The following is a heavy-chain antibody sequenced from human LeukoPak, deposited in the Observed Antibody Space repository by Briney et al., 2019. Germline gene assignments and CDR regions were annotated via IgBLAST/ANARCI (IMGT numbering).Heavy chain of an antibody. CDR2: ISSGGRTI. D-gene: IGHD5-12*01. Sequence: GGSLRLSCAASGFTFSNYEMNWVRQAPGKGLEWVSYISSGGRTIYYADSVKGRFTISRDNAKNSLYLQMNSLRAEDTAVYYCASVGYDFNYFDYWGQGTLVTVSS. V-gene: IGHV3-48*03. CDR1: GFTFSNYE. J-gene: IGHJ4*02. CDR3: ASVGYDFNYFDY.